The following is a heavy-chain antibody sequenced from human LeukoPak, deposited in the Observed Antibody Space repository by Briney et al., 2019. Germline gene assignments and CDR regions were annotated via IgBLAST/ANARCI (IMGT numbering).Heavy chain of an antibody. CDR2: IKEDGSEE. CDR1: GFTFSSYW. D-gene: IGHD3-22*01. CDR3: ARDWLAGNPYHAFDL. Sequence: PGGSLRLSCAASGFTFSSYWMSWVRQAPGKGLECVANIKEDGSEEYYVDSVKGRFSISRDNAKNSLCLQMNSLRAEDTAVYYCARDWLAGNPYHAFDLWGKGTMVTVSS. V-gene: IGHV3-7*01. J-gene: IGHJ3*01.